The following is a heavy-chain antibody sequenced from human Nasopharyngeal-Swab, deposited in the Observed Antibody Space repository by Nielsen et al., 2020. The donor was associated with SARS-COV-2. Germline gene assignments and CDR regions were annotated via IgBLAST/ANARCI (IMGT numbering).Heavy chain of an antibody. J-gene: IGHJ6*02. CDR1: GFTFDDYA. CDR3: AEGYGYGGDYYYYYGMDV. D-gene: IGHD5-18*01. CDR2: ISWNSGSI. V-gene: IGHV3-9*01. Sequence: GGSLRLSCAASGFTFDDYAMHWVRQAPGKGLEWVSGISWNSGSIGYADSVKGRFTISRDNAKNSLYLQMNSLRAEDTALYYCAEGYGYGGDYYYYYGMDVWGQGTTVTVSS.